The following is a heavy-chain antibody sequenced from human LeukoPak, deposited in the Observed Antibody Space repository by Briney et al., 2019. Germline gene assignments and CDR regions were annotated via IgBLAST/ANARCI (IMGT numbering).Heavy chain of an antibody. CDR1: GYSFTSYW. Sequence: GESLKISCKSSGYSFTSYWIAWVRQMPGKGLEWMGIIYPGDSDTRYSPSFQGQVTISADKSISTAYLQRSSLKASDTAMYYCARHKMRKRDPLDYWGQGALVTVSS. D-gene: IGHD5-24*01. V-gene: IGHV5-51*01. CDR3: ARHKMRKRDPLDY. CDR2: IYPGDSDT. J-gene: IGHJ4*02.